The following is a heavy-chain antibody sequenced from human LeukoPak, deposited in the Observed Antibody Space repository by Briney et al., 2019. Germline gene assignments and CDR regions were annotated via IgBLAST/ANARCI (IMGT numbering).Heavy chain of an antibody. CDR3: ARQGDGGYSYGNFDS. J-gene: IGHJ4*02. D-gene: IGHD5-18*01. Sequence: SETLSLTCAVYGGSFSGYYWGWIRQPPGKGLEWIGSIYYSGSTYYNPSLKCRVTISVDTSKNQFSLKLTSVTAADTAVYYCARQGDGGYSYGNFDSWGQGTLVTVSS. CDR1: GGSFSGYY. V-gene: IGHV4-39*01. CDR2: IYYSGST.